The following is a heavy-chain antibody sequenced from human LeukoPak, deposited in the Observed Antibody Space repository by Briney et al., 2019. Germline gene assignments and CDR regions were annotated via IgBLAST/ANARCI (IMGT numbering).Heavy chain of an antibody. CDR1: GFTFSSYA. D-gene: IGHD4-17*01. V-gene: IGHV3-23*01. J-gene: IGHJ4*02. Sequence: PGGSLRLSCAASGFTFSSYAMSWVRQAPGKGLEWVSAISGSGGSTYYADSVKGRFTISRDNSKNTLYLQMSSLRAEDTAVYYCAKDLSYPVALDYGDYGSGAFDYWGQGTLVTVSS. CDR3: AKDLSYPVALDYGDYGSGAFDY. CDR2: ISGSGGST.